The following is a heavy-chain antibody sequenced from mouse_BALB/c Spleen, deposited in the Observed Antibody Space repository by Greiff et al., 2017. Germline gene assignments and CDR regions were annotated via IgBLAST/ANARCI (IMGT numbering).Heavy chain of an antibody. D-gene: IGHD1-2*01. CDR3: ARDMTTATMDY. CDR1: GFSFTGYC. CDR2: IWGDGST. Sequence: VQVQQSGPGLVAPSQSLSITCTVSGFSFTGYCVNWVRQPPGKGLEWLGMIWGDGSTDYNSALKSRLSISKGNSKSQVFLKMNRLQTNDTARYDCARDMTTATMDYWGQGTSVTVSS. V-gene: IGHV2-6-7*01. J-gene: IGHJ4*01.